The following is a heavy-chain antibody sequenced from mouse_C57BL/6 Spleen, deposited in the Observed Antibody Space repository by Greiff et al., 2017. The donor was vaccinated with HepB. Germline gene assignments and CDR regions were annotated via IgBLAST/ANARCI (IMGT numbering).Heavy chain of an antibody. CDR3: SIPGCDPYCDY. D-gene: IGHD3-3*01. CDR2: IHPSDSDT. Sequence: QVQLQQPGAELVKPGASVKVSCKASGYTFTSYWMHWVKQRPGQGLEWIGRIHPSDSDTNYNQKFKGKATLTVDKSSSTAYILLSSLTSEDSAVYYYSIPGCDPYCDYWGQGTTLTVSS. V-gene: IGHV1-74*01. CDR1: GYTFTSYW. J-gene: IGHJ2*01.